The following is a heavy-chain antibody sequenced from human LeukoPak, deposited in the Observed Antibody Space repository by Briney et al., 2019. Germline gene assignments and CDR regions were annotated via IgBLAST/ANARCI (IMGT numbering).Heavy chain of an antibody. J-gene: IGHJ4*02. Sequence: PGRSLRLSCAASGFTVTSKFLSWVRQAPGKGPQWVSVIYDGGITYYADSVKGRFTISGDNSKNMLFLQMNSLRAEDTAVYYCARFYDTSGYLDCWGQGTLVTVSS. V-gene: IGHV3-66*01. D-gene: IGHD3-22*01. CDR2: IYDGGIT. CDR3: ARFYDTSGYLDC. CDR1: GFTVTSKF.